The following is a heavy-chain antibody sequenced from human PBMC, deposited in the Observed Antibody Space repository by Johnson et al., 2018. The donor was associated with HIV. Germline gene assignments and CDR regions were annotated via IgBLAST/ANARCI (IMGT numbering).Heavy chain of an antibody. CDR3: ASRYTVDAFDI. D-gene: IGHD1-1*01. J-gene: IGHJ3*02. Sequence: QVQLVESGGGLVQPGGSLRLSCVASGFTFSSYAMHWVRQAPGKGLEWVAVISYDGSNKYYADSVKGRFTISRDNSKNTLYLQMNSLRSEDTAVYYCASRYTVDAFDIWGQGTMVTVSS. CDR1: GFTFSSYA. V-gene: IGHV3-30*04. CDR2: ISYDGSNK.